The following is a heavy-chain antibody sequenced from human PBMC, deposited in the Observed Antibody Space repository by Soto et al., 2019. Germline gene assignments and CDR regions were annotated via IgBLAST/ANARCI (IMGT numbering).Heavy chain of an antibody. D-gene: IGHD6-19*01. CDR3: AQAHSSGWGMGDY. CDR2: ISGSGGST. J-gene: IGHJ4*02. V-gene: IGHV3-23*01. CDR1: GFTFSSYA. Sequence: EVQLLESGGGLVQPGGSLRLSCAASGFTFSSYATSWVRQAPGKGLEWVSGISGSGGSTYYADSVKGRFTISRDNSKNTVYLQMNSLRAEDTAVYYWAQAHSSGWGMGDYWGQGTLVTVSS.